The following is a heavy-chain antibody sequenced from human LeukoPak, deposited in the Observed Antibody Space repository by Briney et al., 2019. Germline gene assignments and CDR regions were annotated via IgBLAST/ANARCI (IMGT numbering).Heavy chain of an antibody. V-gene: IGHV3-23*01. D-gene: IGHD4-17*01. Sequence: GGSLRLSCAASGFSFNNYAMVWVRQTPGRGLEWVSVIGGAGGDIHYADSVKDRFSISRDNSKNTLYLQMNSLRAEDTAVYYCAKYAPPTTALTRFFDDWGQGTLVTVSS. CDR1: GFSFNNYA. CDR3: AKYAPPTTALTRFFDD. CDR2: IGGAGGDI. J-gene: IGHJ4*02.